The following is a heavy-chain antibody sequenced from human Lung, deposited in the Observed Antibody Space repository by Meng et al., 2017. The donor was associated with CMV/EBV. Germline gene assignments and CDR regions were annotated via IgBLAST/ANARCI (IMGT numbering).Heavy chain of an antibody. CDR3: IWHTTTSCYFDL. Sequence: GESXKISXSVSGLTFRDAWMSWVRQAPGKGLEWVGRFKTNTGAGTMDYAAPVKGRFTISRDISKNTLYLQMDSLKTEDTGMYYCIWHTTTSCYFDLWGPGTLVTVSS. CDR2: FKTNTGAGTM. V-gene: IGHV3-15*01. CDR1: GLTFRDAW. J-gene: IGHJ4*03. D-gene: IGHD2-2*01.